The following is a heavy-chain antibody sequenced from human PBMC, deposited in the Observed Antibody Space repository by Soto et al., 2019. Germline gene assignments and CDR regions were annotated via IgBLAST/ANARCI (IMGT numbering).Heavy chain of an antibody. CDR3: VKGFCSSELCYTHSYMGV. CDR2: ISWNSGTI. CDR1: GFNFGDYA. D-gene: IGHD2-2*01. J-gene: IGHJ6*03. V-gene: IGHV3-9*01. Sequence: EVQLVESGGGLVQPGRSLRLSCAASGFNFGDYAMHWVRQAPGKGLEWVSGISWNSGTIVYVDSVKGRFTMSRDNGKNSLYLQMNSLRPEDTALYYWVKGFCSSELCYTHSYMGVWGEGTTVTVSS.